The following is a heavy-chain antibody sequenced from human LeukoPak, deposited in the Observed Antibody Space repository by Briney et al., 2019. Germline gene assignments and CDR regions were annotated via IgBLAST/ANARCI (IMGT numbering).Heavy chain of an antibody. CDR3: ASSRITMVRGVSYYYGLDV. J-gene: IGHJ6*02. CDR2: IYYKGNT. CDR1: GGXITNYY. D-gene: IGHD3-10*01. V-gene: IGHV4-59*01. Sequence: SETLSLTCTVSGGXITNYYWSWIRQPPGKGLEWIGYIYYKGNTNSNPSLKSRVTISVDTSRNQFSLKLTSVTAADTAVYYCASSRITMVRGVSYYYGLDVWGQGTTVTVSS.